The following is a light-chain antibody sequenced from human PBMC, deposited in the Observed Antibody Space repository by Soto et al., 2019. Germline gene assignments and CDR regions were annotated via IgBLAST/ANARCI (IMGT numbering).Light chain of an antibody. CDR1: QDIRKY. Sequence: DIQMTQSPSSLSASVGDRVAITCQASQDIRKYLNWYQQKPGRAPKLLIYGASNLETGVPSRFSGSGYGTDFTFTISSLQPEDIATYYCQHYDNLPPFTFGPGTKVAIK. V-gene: IGKV1-33*01. CDR2: GAS. J-gene: IGKJ3*01. CDR3: QHYDNLPPFT.